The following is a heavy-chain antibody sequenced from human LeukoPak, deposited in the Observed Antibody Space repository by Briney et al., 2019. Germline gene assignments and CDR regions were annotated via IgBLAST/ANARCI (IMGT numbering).Heavy chain of an antibody. J-gene: IGHJ4*02. Sequence: PGGSLRLSCAASGFTFSTHAMHWVRQAPGKGLDWVAFIWDDGSDQEYADSVKGRFTISRDNSKKTMYLQMNSLRVEDTAVYYCARDPPGSGWALDYWGQGTLVTVSS. D-gene: IGHD6-19*01. CDR2: IWDDGSDQ. V-gene: IGHV3-33*01. CDR3: ARDPPGSGWALDY. CDR1: GFTFSTHA.